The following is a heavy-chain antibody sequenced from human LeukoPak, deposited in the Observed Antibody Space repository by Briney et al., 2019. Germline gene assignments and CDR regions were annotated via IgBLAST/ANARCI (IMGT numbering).Heavy chain of an antibody. CDR2: IFYSGNT. Sequence: SETLSLTCTVSGFSISSSSHYWGWIRQPPGKGLEWIGSIFYSGNTYYNPSLKSRVTISVDTSKNQFSLIVTSVTAADTAVYYCAGLNITIFGVVPGGGQGTLVTVSS. V-gene: IGHV4-39*01. CDR3: AGLNITIFGVVPG. J-gene: IGHJ4*02. D-gene: IGHD3-3*01. CDR1: GFSISSSSHY.